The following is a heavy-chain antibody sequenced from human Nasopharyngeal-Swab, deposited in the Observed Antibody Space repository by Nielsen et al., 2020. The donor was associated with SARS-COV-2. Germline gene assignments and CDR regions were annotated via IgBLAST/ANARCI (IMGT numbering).Heavy chain of an antibody. CDR2: IRSKANSYAT. V-gene: IGHV3-73*01. D-gene: IGHD3-3*01. J-gene: IGHJ3*02. Sequence: VRQMPGKGLAGVGRIRSKANSYATAYAASVKGRFTISRDDSKNTAYLQMNSLKTEDTAVYYCTRLRYDFWSGWGAADAFDIWGQGTMVTVSS. CDR3: TRLRYDFWSGWGAADAFDI.